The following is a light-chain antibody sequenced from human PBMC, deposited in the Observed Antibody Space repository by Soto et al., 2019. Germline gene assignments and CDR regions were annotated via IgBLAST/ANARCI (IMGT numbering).Light chain of an antibody. V-gene: IGKV3-11*01. CDR2: DAS. J-gene: IGKJ1*01. CDR1: QSVGTY. CDR3: QQRGNRPPWT. Sequence: EIVLTQSPGTLSLSPGERATLSCRASQSVGTYLVWYQQKPGQAPRLLIYDASNRATGIPARFSGSGSGTDFTLTISSLEPEDVAVYYCQQRGNRPPWTFGQGTKVDIK.